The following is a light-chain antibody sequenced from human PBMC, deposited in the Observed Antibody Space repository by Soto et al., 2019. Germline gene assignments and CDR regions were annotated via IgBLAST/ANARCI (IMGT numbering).Light chain of an antibody. CDR3: QQYNSYWT. V-gene: IGKV1-5*03. CDR1: QGISTW. CDR2: KAS. J-gene: IGKJ1*01. Sequence: DIQMTQSHSTLSAAVGDRVTITCRASQGISTWLAWYQQKPGKAPKLLMYKASTLERGVPSRFSGSGSGTEFTLTISSLQPDDFATYYCQQYNSYWTFGQGTIVDI.